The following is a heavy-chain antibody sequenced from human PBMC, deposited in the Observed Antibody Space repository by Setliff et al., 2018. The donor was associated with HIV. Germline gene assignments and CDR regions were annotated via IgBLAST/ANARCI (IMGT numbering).Heavy chain of an antibody. D-gene: IGHD5-12*01. Sequence: GGSLRLSCAASGFTFSTYPMSWVRQAPGKGLEWVSGISGSGGSTYYADSVKGRFTISRDNPKNTMYLQMNTLRVEDTAVYYCARDPPGSGFHLDYWGQGTPVTVSS. CDR1: GFTFSTYP. CDR2: ISGSGGST. J-gene: IGHJ4*02. V-gene: IGHV3-23*01. CDR3: ARDPPGSGFHLDY.